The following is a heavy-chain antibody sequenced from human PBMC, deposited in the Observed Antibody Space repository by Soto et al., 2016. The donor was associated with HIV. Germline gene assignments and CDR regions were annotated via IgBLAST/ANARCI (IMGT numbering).Heavy chain of an antibody. CDR2: ISGNGGST. CDR1: GFTFNNYA. Sequence: EVQLLESGGGLVQPGGSLRLSCAASGFTFNNYAMSWVRQPPGKGLEWVSSISGNGGSTHYADSVKGRFTISRDNSKSTLYLQMNRLGVEDTAVYYCARGAAISEVSLDYWGQGTRVTVSS. D-gene: IGHD6-25*01. J-gene: IGHJ4*02. CDR3: ARGAAISEVSLDY. V-gene: IGHV3-23*01.